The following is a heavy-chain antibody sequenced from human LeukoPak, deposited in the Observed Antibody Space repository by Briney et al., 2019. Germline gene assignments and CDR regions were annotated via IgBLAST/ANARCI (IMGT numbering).Heavy chain of an antibody. CDR1: GGSFSGYY. Sequence: SETLSLTCAVYGGSFSGYYWSWIRQPPGKGLEWIGEINHSGSTNYNPSLKSRVTISVDTSKNQFSLKLSSVTAADTAVYYCADGALYDYWGQGTLVTVSS. CDR3: ADGALYDY. D-gene: IGHD3-10*01. V-gene: IGHV4-34*01. J-gene: IGHJ4*02. CDR2: INHSGST.